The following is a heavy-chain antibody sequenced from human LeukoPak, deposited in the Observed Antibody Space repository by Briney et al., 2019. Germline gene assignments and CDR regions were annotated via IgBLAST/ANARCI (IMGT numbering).Heavy chain of an antibody. CDR1: GISFSTSW. D-gene: IGHD6-19*01. J-gene: IGHJ4*02. Sequence: GGSLRLSCAASGISFSTSWMNWVRQAPGKGLEWVATINQDGGEKNYVDSVKGRFTISRDNAKNSLYLQMNSLRAEDTAVYYCARHRLSGWGQGTLVTVSS. CDR2: INQDGGEK. CDR3: ARHRLSG. V-gene: IGHV3-7*01.